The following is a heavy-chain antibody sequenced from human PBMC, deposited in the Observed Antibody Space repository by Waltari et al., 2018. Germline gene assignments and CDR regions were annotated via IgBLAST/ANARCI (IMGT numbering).Heavy chain of an antibody. J-gene: IGHJ3*02. CDR2: VNHGGSA. D-gene: IGHD6-13*01. CDR1: GYSIFRDYY. CDR3: ARPMLVTPLDAFDM. V-gene: IGHV4-38-2*01. Sequence: QVQLQESGPGLVKPSETLSLTCAVSGYSIFRDYYWSWIRQPPGKGLEWIGSVNHGGSAYYNPSLKSRVTISVDTSNNQYSLKLNSVTATDTAVYYCARPMLVTPLDAFDMWGQGTMVIVSS.